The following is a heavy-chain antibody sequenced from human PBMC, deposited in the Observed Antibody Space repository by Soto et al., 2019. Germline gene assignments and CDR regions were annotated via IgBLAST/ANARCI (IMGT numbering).Heavy chain of an antibody. CDR2: ISWNSGSI. J-gene: IGHJ4*02. CDR3: AKDSYDILTGYYSDFDY. D-gene: IGHD3-9*01. CDR1: GFTFDDYA. V-gene: IGHV3-9*01. Sequence: DVQLVESGGGLVQPGRSLRLSCAASGFTFDDYAMHWVRQAPGKGLEWVSGISWNSGSIGYADSVKGRFTISRDNAKNSLYLQMNSLRAEDTALYYCAKDSYDILTGYYSDFDYWGQGTLVTVSS.